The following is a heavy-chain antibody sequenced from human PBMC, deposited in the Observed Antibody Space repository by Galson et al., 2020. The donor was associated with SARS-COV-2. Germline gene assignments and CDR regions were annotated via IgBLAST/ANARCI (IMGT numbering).Heavy chain of an antibody. D-gene: IGHD3-10*01. CDR2: LYHSGRP. Sequence: SETLSLPCAVSGGSISSSNWWSWVRQPPGKGLEWIGALYHSGRPNSHPSLKSRVTRSVDKSKNQCALKLSSVTAPDTAVYYCARRPGAEDYYYYYGMDVWGQGTTVTVSS. CDR3: ARRPGAEDYYYYYGMDV. J-gene: IGHJ6*02. CDR1: GGSISSSNW. V-gene: IGHV4-4*02.